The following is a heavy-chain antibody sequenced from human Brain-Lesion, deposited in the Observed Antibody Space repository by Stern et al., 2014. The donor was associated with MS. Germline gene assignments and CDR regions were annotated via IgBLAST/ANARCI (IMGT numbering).Heavy chain of an antibody. CDR3: ARFPASRPHVFDS. CDR2: SGHRGGT. J-gene: IGHJ4*02. V-gene: IGHV4-4*02. Sequence: QVQLVESGPGLVKPSGTLSLTCAVSGGSISSSNWWSWVRQSPGKGLEWVGESGHRGGTSYNPSLKRRVTVSVDKSKNRFYLNLRSVTAADTAVYFCARFPASRPHVFDSWGQGTLVTVSS. CDR1: GGSISSSNW. D-gene: IGHD6-13*01.